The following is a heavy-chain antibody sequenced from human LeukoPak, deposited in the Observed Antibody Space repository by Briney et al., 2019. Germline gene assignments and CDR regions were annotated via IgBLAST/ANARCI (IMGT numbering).Heavy chain of an antibody. Sequence: GGSLRLSCAASGFTFSIYGMHWVRQAPGKGLEWVAFIRYDGSNKYYADSVKGRFTISRDNSKNTLYLQMNGLRAEDTAVYYCANLWFGELFRADYWGQGTLVTVSS. CDR2: IRYDGSNK. CDR3: ANLWFGELFRADY. D-gene: IGHD3-10*01. V-gene: IGHV3-30*02. J-gene: IGHJ4*02. CDR1: GFTFSIYG.